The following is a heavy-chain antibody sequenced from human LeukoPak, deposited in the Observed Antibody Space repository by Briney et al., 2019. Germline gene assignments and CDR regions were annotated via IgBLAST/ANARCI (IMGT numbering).Heavy chain of an antibody. J-gene: IGHJ4*02. V-gene: IGHV3-23*01. CDR3: AEDYRGSGEVGETGPLDY. CDR2: IDQSGGYI. D-gene: IGHD1-14*01. Sequence: PGGSLRLSCTASGLTFSNYAMSWVRQAPAKGLEWVAGIDQSGGYIHYADSVKGRFTISRDNSKNTLHLQMSSLRAEDTAVYYCAEDYRGSGEVGETGPLDYWGQGTLVTVSS. CDR1: GLTFSNYA.